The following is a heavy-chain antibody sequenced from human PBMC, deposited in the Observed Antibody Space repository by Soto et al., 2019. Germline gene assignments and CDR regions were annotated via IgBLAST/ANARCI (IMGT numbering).Heavy chain of an antibody. Sequence: GGSLRLSCAASGFTLSTYSMNWVRQAPGKGLEWVSYISVTSNTVYYADSVKGRFTISKDTAKNSLYLQMNSLRDEDTAIYYCARERTEAFDNWGQGTMVTVSS. CDR1: GFTLSTYS. V-gene: IGHV3-48*02. J-gene: IGHJ3*02. CDR2: ISVTSNTV. CDR3: ARERTEAFDN.